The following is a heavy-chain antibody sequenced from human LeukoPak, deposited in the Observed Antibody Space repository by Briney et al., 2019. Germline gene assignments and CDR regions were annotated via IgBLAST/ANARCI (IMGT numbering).Heavy chain of an antibody. D-gene: IGHD6-6*01. J-gene: IGHJ4*02. CDR1: GFGFSNFW. CDR2: IKTDGSIT. CDR3: TREADPAFSASSSPDF. V-gene: IGHV3-74*01. Sequence: GGFLRLSCAASGFGFSNFWMHWVRQAPGKGLEWVSRIKTDGSITAYADSVKGRFTISRDNAKNTLYLHMNSLKGEDTATYFCTREADPAFSASSSPDFWGQGTPVTVS.